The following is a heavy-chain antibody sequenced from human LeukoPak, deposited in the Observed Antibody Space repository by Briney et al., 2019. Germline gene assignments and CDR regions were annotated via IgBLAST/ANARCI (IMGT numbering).Heavy chain of an antibody. Sequence: SQTLSLTCAISGDSVSSNSAAWNWIRQSPSRGLEWLGRTYYRSKWYNDYAVSVKSRITINPDTSKNQFSLQLNSVTPEDTAVYYCARDRTIIEYSSSISWFDPWGQGTLVTVSS. J-gene: IGHJ5*02. CDR2: TYYRSKWYN. D-gene: IGHD6-6*01. V-gene: IGHV6-1*01. CDR1: GDSVSSNSAA. CDR3: ARDRTIIEYSSSISWFDP.